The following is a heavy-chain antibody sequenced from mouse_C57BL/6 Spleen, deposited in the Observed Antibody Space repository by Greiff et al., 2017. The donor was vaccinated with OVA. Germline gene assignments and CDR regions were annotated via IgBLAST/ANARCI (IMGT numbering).Heavy chain of an antibody. J-gene: IGHJ1*03. Sequence: LQESGPGLAKPSQTLSLTCSVTGYSITSDYWNWIRKFPGNKLEYMGYISYSGSTYYNPSLKSRISITRDTSKNQYYLQLNSMTTEDTATYYCARYNYGSRKDWYFDVWGTGTTVTVSS. CDR3: ARYNYGSRKDWYFDV. D-gene: IGHD1-1*01. V-gene: IGHV3-8*01. CDR1: GYSITSDY. CDR2: ISYSGST.